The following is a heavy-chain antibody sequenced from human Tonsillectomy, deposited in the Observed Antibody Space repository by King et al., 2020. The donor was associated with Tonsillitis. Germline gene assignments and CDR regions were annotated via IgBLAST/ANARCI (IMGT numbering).Heavy chain of an antibody. CDR3: ARGIVVPAAIGGYYYYMDV. CDR2: IIPILGIS. V-gene: IGHV1-69*09. Sequence: VQLVQSGAEVKKPGSSVKVSCKASGGTFSSYAISWVRQAPGQGLEWMGRIIPILGISNYAQKFQGRITITADKSTSTAYMELSSLRSEDTAVYYCARGIVVPAAIGGYYYYMDVWGKGTTVTVSS. CDR1: GGTFSSYA. D-gene: IGHD2-2*02. J-gene: IGHJ6*03.